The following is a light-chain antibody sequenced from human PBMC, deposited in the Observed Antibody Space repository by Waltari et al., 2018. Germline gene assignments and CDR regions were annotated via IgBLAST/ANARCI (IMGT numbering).Light chain of an antibody. CDR3: RQGTHLPYT. CDR1: QSLVHSDGNTY. CDR2: EVS. V-gene: IGKV2-30*02. J-gene: IGKJ2*01. Sequence: VVPTQSPLSLPATLGQSASISCTSSQSLVHSDGNTYLNLFHKRPGQLPRRLIYEVSNRDSGVPDRLSGRGSGTYFTLKISRVEAEDGGINYGRQGTHLPYTFGQGTKLEI.